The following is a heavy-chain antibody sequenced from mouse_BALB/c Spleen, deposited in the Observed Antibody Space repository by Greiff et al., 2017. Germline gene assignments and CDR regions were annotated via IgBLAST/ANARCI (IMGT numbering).Heavy chain of an antibody. J-gene: IGHJ3*01. CDR1: GYSITSGYY. D-gene: IGHD3-1*01. Sequence: EVQLQESGPGLVKPSQSLSLTCSVTGYSITSGYYWNWIRQFPGNKLEWMGYISYDGSNNYNPSLKNRISITRDTSKNQFFLKLNSVTTEDTATYYCARDRSSGFFAYWGQGTLVTVSA. V-gene: IGHV3-6*02. CDR2: ISYDGSN. CDR3: ARDRSSGFFAY.